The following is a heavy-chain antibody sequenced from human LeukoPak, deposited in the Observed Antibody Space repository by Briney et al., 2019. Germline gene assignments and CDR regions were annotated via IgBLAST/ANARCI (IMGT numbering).Heavy chain of an antibody. Sequence: GGSLRLSCAASGFTFSSYAMSWVRQAPGKGLEWVSAISGSGGSTYYADSVKSRFTISRDNSYNTVSLQMNSLRDEDTGVYYCAKGLRTGVGPYMGYHYYMDVWGKGATVTVSS. CDR1: GFTFSSYA. CDR3: AKGLRTGVGPYMGYHYYMDV. J-gene: IGHJ6*03. CDR2: ISGSGGST. D-gene: IGHD3-16*01. V-gene: IGHV3-23*01.